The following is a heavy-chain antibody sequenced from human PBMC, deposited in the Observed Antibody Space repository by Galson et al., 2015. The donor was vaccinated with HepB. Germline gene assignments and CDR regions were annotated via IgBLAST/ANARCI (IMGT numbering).Heavy chain of an antibody. CDR2: TYYRSKWST. CDR3: ARDLALTGDLDY. CDR1: GDSVSSQSAA. D-gene: IGHD3-9*01. V-gene: IGHV6-1*01. J-gene: IGHJ4*02. Sequence: CAISGDSVSSQSAAWNWVRQSPSRGLEWLGRTYYRSKWSTDYAVSVKSRIIINPDTSKNQFSLQLNSVTPEDTAIYYCARDLALTGDLDYRGQGTLVTVSS.